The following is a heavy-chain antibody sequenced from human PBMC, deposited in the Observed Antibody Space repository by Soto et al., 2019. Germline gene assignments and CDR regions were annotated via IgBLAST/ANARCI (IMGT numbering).Heavy chain of an antibody. CDR1: GGSMDNYL. CDR3: ARPNTGWYHWFDP. V-gene: IGHV4-4*08. CDR2: IHVTGNT. Sequence: SETLSLTCTVSGGSMDNYLWSWIRQTPGGGLQWIGYIHVTGNTYHNPSLKSPVTISVDASKTQFSLTLSSVTAADTAVYYCARPNTGWYHWFDPWGQGTLVTVSS. D-gene: IGHD6-19*01. J-gene: IGHJ5*02.